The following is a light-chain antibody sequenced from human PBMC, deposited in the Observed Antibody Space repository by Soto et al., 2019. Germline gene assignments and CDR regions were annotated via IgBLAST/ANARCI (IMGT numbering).Light chain of an antibody. V-gene: IGKV3-20*01. CDR3: QQYSTLPHT. J-gene: IGKJ2*01. CDR1: QTVTNSF. Sequence: ENVLTQSPGTLSLSPGERATLSRRTSQTVTNSFFAWYQRKPGQAPRLLIYGISNRATGIPERFSGSGSGPYFTLTISRLEPEDFVVYYCQQYSTLPHTFGQGTKLEVK. CDR2: GIS.